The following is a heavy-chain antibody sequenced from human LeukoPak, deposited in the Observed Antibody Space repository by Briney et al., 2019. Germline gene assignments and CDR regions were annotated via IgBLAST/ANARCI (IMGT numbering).Heavy chain of an antibody. CDR3: ARWDYDYGFDP. J-gene: IGHJ5*02. D-gene: IGHD3-3*01. V-gene: IGHV4-39*07. Sequence: PSETLSLTCTVSGGSINSSSYYWGWIRQPPGKGLEWIGSIFYSGNTYDNPSLKSRVTISVDKSKNQFSLKLSSVTAADTAVYYCARWDYDYGFDPWGQGTLVTVSS. CDR2: IFYSGNT. CDR1: GGSINSSSYY.